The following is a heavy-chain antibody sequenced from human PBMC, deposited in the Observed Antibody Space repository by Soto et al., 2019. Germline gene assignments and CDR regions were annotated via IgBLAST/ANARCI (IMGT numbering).Heavy chain of an antibody. D-gene: IGHD6-19*01. CDR1: GFSFNSYT. CDR3: STSGSGWYGVDFDV. V-gene: IGHV3-21*01. CDR2: ISSSGSFT. Sequence: GGSLRLSCAASGFSFNSYTMNWLRQAPGKGLEWVSSISSSGSFTDYADSVRGRFTISRDNAKNSLYLQMTSLSAEDTAVYYCSTSGSGWYGVDFDVWGQGTKVTVSS. J-gene: IGHJ3*01.